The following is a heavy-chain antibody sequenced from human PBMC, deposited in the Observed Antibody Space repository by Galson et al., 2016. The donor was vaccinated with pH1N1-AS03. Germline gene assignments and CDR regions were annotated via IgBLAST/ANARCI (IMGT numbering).Heavy chain of an antibody. D-gene: IGHD2-15*01. CDR1: GYIFSSYW. J-gene: IGHJ3*02. CDR3: ARQKYCSGGSCFLYYDAFDM. V-gene: IGHV5-51*01. Sequence: QSGAEVKKPGESLKISCQASGYIFSSYWIGWVRQRPGKGLEWMGIIWPADSDTKYSPSFQGQVTISVDTSLNTAYLQWSSLEASDPAMYFCARQKYCSGGSCFLYYDAFDMWGQGTLVTVSS. CDR2: IWPADSDT.